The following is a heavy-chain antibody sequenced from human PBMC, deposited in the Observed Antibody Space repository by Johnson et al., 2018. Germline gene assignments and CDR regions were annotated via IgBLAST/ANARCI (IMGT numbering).Heavy chain of an antibody. CDR3: ARDGYSSGWYAAAGPEYFQH. CDR2: ISSSGSTI. Sequence: GLEWVSYISSSGSTIYYADSVKGRFTISRDNAKNSLYLQMNSLRAEDTAVYYCARDGYSSGWYAAAGPEYFQHWGQGTLVTVSS. J-gene: IGHJ1*01. V-gene: IGHV3-11*01. D-gene: IGHD6-19*01.